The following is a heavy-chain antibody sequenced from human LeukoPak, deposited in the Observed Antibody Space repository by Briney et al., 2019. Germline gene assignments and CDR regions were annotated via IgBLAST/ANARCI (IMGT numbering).Heavy chain of an antibody. J-gene: IGHJ4*02. V-gene: IGHV3-74*01. D-gene: IGHD3-10*01. CDR1: GFTFSSYW. CDR2: INSDGSST. CDR3: ARARWFGELPHLDFDY. Sequence: GGSLRLSCAASGFTFSSYWMHWVRQAPGKGLVWVSRINSDGSSTSYADSVKGRFTISRDNAKNTLYLQMNSLRAEDTAVYYCARARWFGELPHLDFDYWGQGTLVTVSS.